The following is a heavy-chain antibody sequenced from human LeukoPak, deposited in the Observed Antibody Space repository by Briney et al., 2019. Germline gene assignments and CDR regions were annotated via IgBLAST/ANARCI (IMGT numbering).Heavy chain of an antibody. V-gene: IGHV3-21*01. CDR2: ISSSSDYR. J-gene: IGHJ4*02. CDR3: ARALYDFWSGYYPIFDY. Sequence: GGSLRLSCAASGFTVSSYSMNWVRQAPGKGLEWVSYISSSSDYRYYADAVKGRFTISRDNDKNSLYLQMSSLRAEDTAVYYCARALYDFWSGYYPIFDYWGQGTLVTVSS. D-gene: IGHD3-3*01. CDR1: GFTVSSYS.